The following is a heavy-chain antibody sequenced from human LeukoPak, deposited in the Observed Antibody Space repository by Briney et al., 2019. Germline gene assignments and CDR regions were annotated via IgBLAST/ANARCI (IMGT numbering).Heavy chain of an antibody. J-gene: IGHJ4*02. CDR3: ARDPAPSNWFDY. CDR1: GFTFSSYW. Sequence: PGGSLRLSYPASGFTFSSYWMHSVRQAPGKGLVWLSRINGDGSSTHYPESEKGRFTMSRDNAKNMLYLQMNSLRVDDTAVYYCARDPAPSNWFDYWGQGTLVTVSS. CDR2: INGDGSST. D-gene: IGHD6-13*01. V-gene: IGHV3-74*01.